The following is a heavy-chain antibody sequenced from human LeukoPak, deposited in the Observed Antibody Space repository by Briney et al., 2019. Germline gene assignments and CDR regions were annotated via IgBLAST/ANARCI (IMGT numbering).Heavy chain of an antibody. Sequence: GASVKVSCKASGYTFTSYGISWVRQAPGQGLEGMGWISAYNGNTNYAQKLQGRVTMTTDTSTSTAYMELGSLRSDDTAVYYCAREDYGSGSYSNPDYWGQGTLVTVSS. CDR2: ISAYNGNT. CDR1: GYTFTSYG. D-gene: IGHD3-10*01. CDR3: AREDYGSGSYSNPDY. V-gene: IGHV1-18*01. J-gene: IGHJ4*02.